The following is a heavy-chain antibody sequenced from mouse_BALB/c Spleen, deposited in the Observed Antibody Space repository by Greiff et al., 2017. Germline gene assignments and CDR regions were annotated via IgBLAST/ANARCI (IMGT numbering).Heavy chain of an antibody. CDR3: ARRGAMDY. CDR1: GFTFSSYT. CDR2: ISNGGGST. Sequence: KLVESGGGLVQPGGSLKLSCAASGFTFSSYTMSWVRQTPEKRLEWVAYISNGGGSTYYPDTVKGRFTISRDNAKNTLYLQMSSLKSEDTAMYYCARRGAMDYWGQGTSVTVSS. J-gene: IGHJ4*01. V-gene: IGHV5-12-2*01.